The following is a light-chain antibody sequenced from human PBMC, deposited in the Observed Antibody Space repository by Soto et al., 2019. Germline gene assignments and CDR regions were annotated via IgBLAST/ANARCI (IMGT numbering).Light chain of an antibody. CDR1: QTVPKY. V-gene: IGKV3-11*01. CDR2: DIF. J-gene: IGKJ2*02. Sequence: EIVLTQSPATLSLSPGERATLSCRASQTVPKYLAWYQQKPGQAPRLLIYDIFNRATGITARFSSSGSGTDLNRAISSLEPEDGAVYYCHQRHSRPRSTFGQGTKLQIK. CDR3: HQRHSRPRST.